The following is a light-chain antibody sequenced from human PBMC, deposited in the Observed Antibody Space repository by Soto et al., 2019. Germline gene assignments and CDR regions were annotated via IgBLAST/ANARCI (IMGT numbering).Light chain of an antibody. Sequence: HSVLAHPRSVSGAPGQSVAIAFTGTSSDVGGYNSVSWYPQRPGKAPRLMIYEANKRPSGAPDRFSGSTSGNTASLNISGLQAEDETDYFSSLYPSNASLTFGPGTKVTVL. CDR2: EAN. CDR3: SLYPSNASLT. V-gene: IGLV2-11*01. J-gene: IGLJ1*01. CDR1: SSDVGGYNS.